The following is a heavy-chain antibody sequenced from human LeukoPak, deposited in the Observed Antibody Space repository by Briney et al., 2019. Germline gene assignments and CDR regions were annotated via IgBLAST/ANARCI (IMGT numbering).Heavy chain of an antibody. D-gene: IGHD6-19*01. Sequence: SETLSLTCTVSGASINSGSYYWSWIRQPAGKGLEWIGRIYTSGSTDYNPSLKSRVTISIDTSKNQFSLKLSSVTAADTAMYYCARDSSSGYYPGLYFQHWGQGTLVTVSS. CDR2: IYTSGST. J-gene: IGHJ1*01. V-gene: IGHV4-61*02. CDR1: GASINSGSYY. CDR3: ARDSSSGYYPGLYFQH.